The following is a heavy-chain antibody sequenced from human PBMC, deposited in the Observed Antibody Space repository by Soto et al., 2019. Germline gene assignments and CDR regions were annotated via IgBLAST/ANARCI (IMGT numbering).Heavy chain of an antibody. V-gene: IGHV3-74*01. Sequence: SLSLACAASGVTFSSYWVHWVRKPQGKGLVWVSRINSDGSSTSYADSVKGRFTISRDNAKNTLYLQMNSLRAEDTAVYFCARDLVFYDILNASYPSGMGVWGQGPTGT. J-gene: IGHJ6*02. CDR3: ARDLVFYDILNASYPSGMGV. CDR1: GVTFSSYW. CDR2: INSDGSST. D-gene: IGHD3-9*01.